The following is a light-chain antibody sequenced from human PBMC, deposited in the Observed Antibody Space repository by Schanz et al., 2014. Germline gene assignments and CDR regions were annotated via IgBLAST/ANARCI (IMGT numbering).Light chain of an antibody. CDR3: CSYAGSTSVV. V-gene: IGLV2-23*01. CDR2: EGS. J-gene: IGLJ2*01. CDR1: SSDVGSYNL. Sequence: QSALTQPASVSGSPGQSITISCTGTSSDVGSYNLVSWYQQHPGKAPKLMIYEGSKRPSGVSNRISGSKSGNTASLTISGVQAEDESNYSCCSYAGSTSVVFGGGTKLTVL.